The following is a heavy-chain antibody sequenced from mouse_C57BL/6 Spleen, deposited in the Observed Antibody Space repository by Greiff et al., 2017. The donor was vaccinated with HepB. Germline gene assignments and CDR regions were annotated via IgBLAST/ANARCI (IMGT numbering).Heavy chain of an antibody. Sequence: VQVVESGPELVKPGASVKISCKASGYAFSSSWMNWVKQRPGKGLEWIGRIYPGDGDTNYNGKFKGKATLTADKSSSTAYMQLSSLTSEDSAVYFCARATTVVGPFDYWGQGTTLTVSS. V-gene: IGHV1-82*01. J-gene: IGHJ2*01. CDR2: IYPGDGDT. D-gene: IGHD1-1*01. CDR1: GYAFSSSW. CDR3: ARATTVVGPFDY.